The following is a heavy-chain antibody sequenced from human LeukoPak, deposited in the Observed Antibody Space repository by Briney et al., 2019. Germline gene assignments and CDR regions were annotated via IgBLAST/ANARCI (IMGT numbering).Heavy chain of an antibody. J-gene: IGHJ6*02. Sequence: GGSLRLSCAASGFTFSSYGMHWVRQAPGKGLEWVAVISYDGSNKYYADSVKGRFTISRDNSKNTLYLQMNSLRAEDTAVYYCARAPAALSRDIVVVPTIYGMDVWGQGTTVTVSS. D-gene: IGHD2-2*01. CDR3: ARAPAALSRDIVVVPTIYGMDV. CDR1: GFTFSSYG. CDR2: ISYDGSNK. V-gene: IGHV3-30*03.